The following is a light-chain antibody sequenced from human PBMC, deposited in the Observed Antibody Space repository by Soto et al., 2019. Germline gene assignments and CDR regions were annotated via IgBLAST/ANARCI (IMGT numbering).Light chain of an antibody. CDR1: SSDVGYYNY. J-gene: IGLJ2*01. CDR3: SSYTGSSTLV. CDR2: DVN. Sequence: QSALAQPASVSGSPGQSITISCTGTSSDVGYYNYVSWYQQHPGKAPKLMTYDVNNRPSGVSNRFSGSKSGNTASLTISGLQAEDEADYYCSSYTGSSTLVFGGGTQLTVL. V-gene: IGLV2-14*03.